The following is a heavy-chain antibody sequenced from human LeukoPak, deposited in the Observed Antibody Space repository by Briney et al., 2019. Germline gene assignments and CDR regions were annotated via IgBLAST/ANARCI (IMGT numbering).Heavy chain of an antibody. CDR1: GLSLSAYY. Sequence: PGGSLRLSWPASGLSLSAYYAGCVRQAPGKGLEWVSYISSSSSYTNYADSVKGRFTISRDNAKNSLYLQMNSLRAEDTAVYYCAKAYRSTVTRGQGTLVTVSS. D-gene: IGHD6-13*01. V-gene: IGHV3-11*05. CDR3: AKAYRSTVT. J-gene: IGHJ4*02. CDR2: ISSSSSYT.